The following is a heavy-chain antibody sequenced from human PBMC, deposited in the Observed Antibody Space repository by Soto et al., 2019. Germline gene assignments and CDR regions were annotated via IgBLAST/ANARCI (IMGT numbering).Heavy chain of an antibody. CDR2: IYPGDSDT. CDR3: ARYGHSSSSEYYYYYGMDV. J-gene: IGHJ6*02. D-gene: IGHD6-6*01. CDR1: GYSCTSYW. V-gene: IGHV5-51*01. Sequence: PGEPLKISCKGSGYSCTSYWIGWVRQMPGKGLEWMEIIYPGDSDTRYSPSFQGQVTISADKSISTAYLQWSSLKASDTAMYYCARYGHSSSSEYYYYYGMDVWGQGTTVTV.